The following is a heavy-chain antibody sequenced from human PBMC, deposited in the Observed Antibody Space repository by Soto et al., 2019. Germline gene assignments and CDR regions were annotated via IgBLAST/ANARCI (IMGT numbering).Heavy chain of an antibody. J-gene: IGHJ4*02. CDR1: GFIFSSYA. D-gene: IGHD3-16*01. CDR2: ITGSSDYT. Sequence: GGSLRLSCEASGFIFSSYAMNWVRQAPGKGLQWVSSITGSSDYTSYTASVKGRFNISRDNTKNTLYLQMNSVRAEDTAVYFCAKEQTPAAHYAFDSWSQGTLVTVSS. CDR3: AKEQTPAAHYAFDS. V-gene: IGHV3-23*01.